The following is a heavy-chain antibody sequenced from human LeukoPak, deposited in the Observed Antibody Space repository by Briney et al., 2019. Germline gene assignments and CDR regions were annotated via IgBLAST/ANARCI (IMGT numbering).Heavy chain of an antibody. Sequence: SETLSLTCVVSGGSISAYYWNWIRQPAGKGLEWIGRLHSSGETASNPSLMSRASMSLDTSRTHFTLKLTSVTAADTAIYYCATMFGESSDFDHWGQGTLVTVSS. D-gene: IGHD3-10*02. V-gene: IGHV4-4*07. CDR2: LHSSGET. CDR3: ATMFGESSDFDH. J-gene: IGHJ4*02. CDR1: GGSISAYY.